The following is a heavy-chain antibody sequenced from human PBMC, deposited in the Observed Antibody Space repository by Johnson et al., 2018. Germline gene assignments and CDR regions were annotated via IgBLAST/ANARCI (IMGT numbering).Heavy chain of an antibody. J-gene: IGHJ3*02. CDR3: ASLGRRKPDAFDI. CDR1: GFTVSSNY. CDR2: IYSGGST. Sequence: VQLVQSGGGVVQPGRSLRLSCAASGFTVSSNYMSWVRQAPGKGLEWVSVIYSGGSTYYADSVKGRFTISRDNSKNTLYLKMNSLRAEDTAVYYCASLGRRKPDAFDIWGQGTMVTVSS. V-gene: IGHV3-66*02.